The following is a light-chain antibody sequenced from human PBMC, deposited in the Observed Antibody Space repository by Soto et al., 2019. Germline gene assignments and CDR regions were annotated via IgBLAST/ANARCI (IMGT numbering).Light chain of an antibody. CDR2: DNT. CDR3: GAGDSSLNVYL. V-gene: IGLV1-51*01. J-gene: IGLJ1*01. CDR1: SSNIGGNS. Sequence: QSVLTQPPSVSAAPGQKVTISCSGSSSNIGGNSVSWYQQLPGTAPKLLIYDNTKRPSGIPDRFSGSKSGTSATLAITGLQTGDEGHYSCGAGDSSLNVYLFGGGTKVTVL.